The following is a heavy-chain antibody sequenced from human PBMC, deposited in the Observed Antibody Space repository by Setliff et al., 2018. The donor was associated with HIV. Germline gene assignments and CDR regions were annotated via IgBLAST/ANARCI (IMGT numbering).Heavy chain of an antibody. CDR1: GGSISSSSYY. J-gene: IGHJ4*02. V-gene: IGHV4-39*01. CDR3: ARSPTNTYYNFWSGYSYFDY. D-gene: IGHD3-3*01. CDR2: IYYSGST. Sequence: SETLSLTCTVSGGSISSSSYYWGWIRQPPGKGLEWIGSIYYSGSTYYNPSLKSRVTISVDTSKNQFSLKLSSVTAADTAVYYCARSPTNTYYNFWSGYSYFDYWGQGTLVTVS.